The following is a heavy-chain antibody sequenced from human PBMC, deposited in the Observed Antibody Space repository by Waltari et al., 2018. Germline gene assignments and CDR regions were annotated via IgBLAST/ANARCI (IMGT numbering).Heavy chain of an antibody. CDR2: IYYSGTT. Sequence: QVQLQGSGPGLVKPSETLSLTCSVSGYSISSGYYWGWIRQPPGKGLEWIGSIYYSGTTYYNPTRNIRATVSLDTAKNQFSLRLKSVTAADTAPYYCARQVVTALNWFDPWGQGILVTVSS. V-gene: IGHV4-38-2*01. CDR3: ARQVVTALNWFDP. J-gene: IGHJ5*02. D-gene: IGHD2-15*01. CDR1: GYSISSGYY.